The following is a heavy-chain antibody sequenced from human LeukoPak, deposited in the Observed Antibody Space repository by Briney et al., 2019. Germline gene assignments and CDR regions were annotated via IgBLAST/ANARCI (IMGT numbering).Heavy chain of an antibody. V-gene: IGHV4-34*01. CDR2: INHSGST. Sequence: SETLSLTCAVYGGSFSGYYWSWIRQPPGKGLEWIGEINHSGSTNYNPSLKSRVTISGDTSKNPFSLKLSSVPAADTAVYFCVRVGYSYVINDWSRTGLGAYPTKYYYHMDVWGKGTTVTVSS. J-gene: IGHJ6*03. D-gene: IGHD5-18*01. CDR3: VRVGYSYVINDWSRTGLGAYPTKYYYHMDV. CDR1: GGSFSGYY.